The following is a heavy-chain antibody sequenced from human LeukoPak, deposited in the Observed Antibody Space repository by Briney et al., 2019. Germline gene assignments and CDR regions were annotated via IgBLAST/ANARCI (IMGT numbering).Heavy chain of an antibody. CDR2: IDWDDDK. CDR1: GFSLSTSGMR. V-gene: IGHV2-70*04. Sequence: SGPTLVKPTQTLTLTCTFSGFSLSTSGMRVSWIRQPPGKALEWLARIDWDDDKFYSTSLKIRLTISKDTSKNQVVLTMTNMDPVDTATYYCARTESGSGYDYWGQGTLVTVSS. CDR3: ARTESGSGYDY. D-gene: IGHD3-10*01. J-gene: IGHJ4*02.